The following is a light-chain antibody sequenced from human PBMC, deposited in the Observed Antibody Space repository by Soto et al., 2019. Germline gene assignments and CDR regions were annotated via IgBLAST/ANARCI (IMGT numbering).Light chain of an antibody. CDR3: QQRSDWPPLT. Sequence: EIVLTQSPDTLSLSPGERATLSCRASQSIGPYLAWYQLKPGQSPRLLVYDAVNRAAGAPDRFSGSGSGTDFTLTISSLEPEDSAVSLCQQRSDWPPLTFGGGTKVEIK. CDR2: DAV. J-gene: IGKJ4*01. CDR1: QSIGPY. V-gene: IGKV3-11*01.